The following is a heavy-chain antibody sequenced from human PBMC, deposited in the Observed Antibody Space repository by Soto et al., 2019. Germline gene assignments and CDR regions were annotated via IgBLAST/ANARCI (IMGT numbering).Heavy chain of an antibody. CDR1: GYTFTRYG. V-gene: IGHV1-18*01. J-gene: IGHJ6*02. D-gene: IGHD2-8*01. CDR3: AKNGQPPYYYYGLDV. CDR2: SSGYNGDT. Sequence: QGHLVQSEAEVKKSGASVKVSCKASGYTFTRYGISWVRQAPGQGLEGMGWSSGYNGDTNYAQKFQGRVSMTIDTSTTTAYMELRSLTSDDTAVYYCAKNGQPPYYYYGLDVWGQGTKVTVSS.